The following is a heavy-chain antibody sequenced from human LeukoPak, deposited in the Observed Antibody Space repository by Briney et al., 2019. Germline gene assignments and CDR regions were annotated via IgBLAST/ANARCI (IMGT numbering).Heavy chain of an antibody. J-gene: IGHJ4*02. V-gene: IGHV3-30*18. D-gene: IGHD7-27*01. CDR2: ISYDGSNK. Sequence: PGGSLRLSCAASGFTFSSYGMHWVRQAPGKGLEWVAVISYDGSNKYYADSVKGRFTISRDNSKNTLYLQMNSLRAEDAAVYYCAKMANWAYFDYWGQGTLVTVSS. CDR3: AKMANWAYFDY. CDR1: GFTFSSYG.